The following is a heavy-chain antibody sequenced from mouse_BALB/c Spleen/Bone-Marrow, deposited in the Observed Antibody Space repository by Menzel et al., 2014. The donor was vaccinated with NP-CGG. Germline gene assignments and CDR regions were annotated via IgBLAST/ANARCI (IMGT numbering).Heavy chain of an antibody. Sequence: QVQLQQSGAELARPGASVKLSCKASGYTFTDYYVSWVKQRTGQGLEWIGEICPGSGNTYYNEKFKGKATLTADRSSSTAYMQLSSLTSEDSAVYFCARAVSLDYWGQGTSVTVSS. J-gene: IGHJ4*01. CDR1: GYTFTDYY. V-gene: IGHV1-77*01. CDR3: ARAVSLDY. D-gene: IGHD1-1*01. CDR2: ICPGSGNT.